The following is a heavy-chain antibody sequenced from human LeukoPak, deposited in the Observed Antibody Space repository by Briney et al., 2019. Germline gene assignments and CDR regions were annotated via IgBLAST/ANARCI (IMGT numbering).Heavy chain of an antibody. CDR1: GFTFSSYN. V-gene: IGHV3-48*01. D-gene: IGHD7-27*01. Sequence: GGSLRLSCAASGFTFSSYNMNWVRQAPGKGLEWLSYISSTSSTIYYADSVKGRLTISRDNAKNPLYLHMNSLRGEDTAVYYCARGDWGSNFDYWGQGTLVTVSS. CDR3: ARGDWGSNFDY. CDR2: ISSTSSTI. J-gene: IGHJ4*02.